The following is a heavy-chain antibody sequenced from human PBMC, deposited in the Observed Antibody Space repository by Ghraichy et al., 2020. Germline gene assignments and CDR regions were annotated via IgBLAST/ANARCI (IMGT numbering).Heavy chain of an antibody. J-gene: IGHJ5*02. CDR1: DGSFSDYH. Sequence: SETRSLTCAVSDGSFSDYHWIWIRQPPGKGLEWIGEIDHSGSTNYNPSLKSRVSISIDTSKNQFSLRLSSLTAADTAMYYCARRVGRHYNWIDPWGQGALVTVSS. D-gene: IGHD1-1*01. CDR2: IDHSGST. CDR3: ARRVGRHYNWIDP. V-gene: IGHV4-34*01.